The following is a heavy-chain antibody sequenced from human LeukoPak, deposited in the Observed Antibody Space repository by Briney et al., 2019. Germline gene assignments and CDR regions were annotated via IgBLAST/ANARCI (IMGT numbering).Heavy chain of an antibody. CDR3: AHTIYANGGPYHFDY. CDR2: IYWNGDN. Sequence: EESGPTLVGPTQTLPLTCTFSGFSLSTTGEGVGWIRQPPGKALEWLAVIYWNGDNYCSPSLKSRLTITKDTSKNHVVLTMTNMVPVDTATYYCAHTIYANGGPYHFDYWGQGTLVTVSS. V-gene: IGHV2-5*01. D-gene: IGHD2-8*01. CDR1: GFSLSTTGEG. J-gene: IGHJ4*02.